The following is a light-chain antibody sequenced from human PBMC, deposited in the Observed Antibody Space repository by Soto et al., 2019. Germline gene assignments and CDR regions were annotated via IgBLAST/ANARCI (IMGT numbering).Light chain of an antibody. V-gene: IGKV1-5*03. CDR3: EQHESYPRT. J-gene: IGKJ1*01. Sequence: DIQMTQSPSTLSASVGDRVTITCRASQSINTSLAWYQQKPGKAPRLLIYTASSLESGVPSRFSGSGSGTGFTLSISGLQPDDFATYYCEQHESYPRTFGQGTKVEIK. CDR2: TAS. CDR1: QSINTS.